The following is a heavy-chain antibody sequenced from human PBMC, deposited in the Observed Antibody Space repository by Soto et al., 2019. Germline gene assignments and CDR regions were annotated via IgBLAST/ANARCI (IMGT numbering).Heavy chain of an antibody. V-gene: IGHV4-59*08. CDR3: AGDIRSGSYRFDY. CDR1: GGSIGSYY. Sequence: PSETLCLTCTVSGGSIGSYYWSWIRQPPGKGLEWIGYIYYSGSTLYNPSLKSRVTISVDTSKNQFSLKLSSVTAADTAVYYCAGDIRSGSYRFDYWGQGTLVTVS. J-gene: IGHJ4*02. CDR2: IYYSGST. D-gene: IGHD1-26*01.